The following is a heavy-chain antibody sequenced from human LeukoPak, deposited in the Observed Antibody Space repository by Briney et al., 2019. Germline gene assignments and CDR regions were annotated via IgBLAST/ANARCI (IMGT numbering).Heavy chain of an antibody. V-gene: IGHV4-59*01. CDR1: GGSISSYY. J-gene: IGHJ4*02. D-gene: IGHD3-22*01. CDR2: IYYSGST. Sequence: SETLSLTCTVSGGSISSYYWSWIRQPPGKGLEWIGYIYYSGSTNYNPSLRSRVTILVDTSKNQFSLKLSSVTAADTAVYYCARVPMIRGFDYWGQGTLVTVSS. CDR3: ARVPMIRGFDY.